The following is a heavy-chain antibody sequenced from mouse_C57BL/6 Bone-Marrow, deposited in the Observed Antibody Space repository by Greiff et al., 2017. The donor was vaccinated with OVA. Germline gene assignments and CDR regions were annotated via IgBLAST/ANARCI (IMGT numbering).Heavy chain of an antibody. J-gene: IGHJ3*01. Sequence: EVQLQQSGPELVKPGASVKISCKASGYTFTDYYMNWVKQSHGKSLEWIGDINPNNGGTSYNQKFKGKATLTVDKSSSTAYMELRILTSEDSAVYYCSRSVPCFAYWGQGTLVTVSA. V-gene: IGHV1-26*01. CDR2: INPNNGGT. CDR1: GYTFTDYY. CDR3: SRSVPCFAY.